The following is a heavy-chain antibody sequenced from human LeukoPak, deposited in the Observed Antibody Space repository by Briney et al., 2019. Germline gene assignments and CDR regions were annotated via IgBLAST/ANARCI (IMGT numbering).Heavy chain of an antibody. V-gene: IGHV1-46*01. CDR1: GYTFTSYY. CDR3: ERGLLGDYGDYVPFFDP. CDR2: INPSGGST. D-gene: IGHD4-17*01. J-gene: IGHJ5*02. Sequence: GASVKVSCRASGYTFTSYYMHWVRQAPGQGLEWMGIINPSGGSTSYAQKFQGRVTMTRDTSTSTVYMELSSLRSEDTAVYYCERGLLGDYGDYVPFFDPWGQGTLVTVSS.